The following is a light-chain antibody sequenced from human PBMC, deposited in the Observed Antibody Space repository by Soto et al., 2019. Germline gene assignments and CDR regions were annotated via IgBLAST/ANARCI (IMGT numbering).Light chain of an antibody. CDR3: CSYAGSYTLVV. V-gene: IGLV2-11*01. J-gene: IGLJ2*01. CDR1: SSDVGGYNY. Sequence: QSAPTQPRSVSGSPGQSVTISCTGTSSDVGGYNYVSWYQQHPGKAPKLMIYDVSKRPSGVPDRFSGSKSGNTASLTISGLQAEDEADYYCCSYAGSYTLVVFGGGTKLTVL. CDR2: DVS.